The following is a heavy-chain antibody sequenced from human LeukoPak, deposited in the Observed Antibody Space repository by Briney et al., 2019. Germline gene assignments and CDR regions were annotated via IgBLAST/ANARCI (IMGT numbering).Heavy chain of an antibody. CDR3: ASGYESSGYYDY. Sequence: ASVKFTYKASGGTFSSYAISWVRQAPGQGLEWMGGIIPIFGTANYAQKFQGRVTITTDESTSTAYMELSSLRSEDTAVYYCASGYESSGYYDYWGQGTLVTVSS. D-gene: IGHD3-22*01. CDR1: GGTFSSYA. CDR2: IIPIFGTA. J-gene: IGHJ4*02. V-gene: IGHV1-69*05.